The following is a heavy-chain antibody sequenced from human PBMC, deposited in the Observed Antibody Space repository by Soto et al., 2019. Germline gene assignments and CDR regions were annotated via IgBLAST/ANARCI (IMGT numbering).Heavy chain of an antibody. CDR2: IKQDGSEE. V-gene: IGHV3-7*03. D-gene: IGHD4-17*01. J-gene: IGHJ4*02. Sequence: EVQLVESGGDLVQPGGSLRLSCAASGFTFNTYWMTWVRQAPGRGLEWVANIKQDGSEEYSLDSVKGRFTVSRDNAKNSVYLQMNSLSAEDTAVYYCARHRDYNLDYWGQGTLVTVSS. CDR3: ARHRDYNLDY. CDR1: GFTFNTYW.